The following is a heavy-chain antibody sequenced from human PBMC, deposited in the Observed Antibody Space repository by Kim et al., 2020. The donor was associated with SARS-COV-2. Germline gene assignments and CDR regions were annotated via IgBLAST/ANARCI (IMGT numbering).Heavy chain of an antibody. CDR3: AREQLGIERELPNRYYYYYGMDV. CDR2: IIPIFGTA. D-gene: IGHD1-26*01. J-gene: IGHJ6*02. CDR1: GGTFSSYA. Sequence: SVKVSCKASGGTFSSYAISWVRQAPGQGLEWMGGIIPIFGTANYAQKFQGRVTITADESTSTAYMELSSLRSEDTAVYYCAREQLGIERELPNRYYYYYGMDVWGQGTTVTVSS. V-gene: IGHV1-69*13.